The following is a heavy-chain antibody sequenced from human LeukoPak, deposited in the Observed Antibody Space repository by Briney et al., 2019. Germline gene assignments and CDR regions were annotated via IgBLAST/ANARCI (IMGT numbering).Heavy chain of an antibody. CDR1: GDSVSSNTYC. Sequence: SETLALTCTVSGDSVSSNTYCWGWIRQSPGKGLEWVGTLYYSGPTDYNPSLRSRVAMSVDTSKNHFTLKLTSVTAADTAVYYCARLSKGRFFDYIFDFWGHGTLVTVSS. CDR2: LYYSGPT. J-gene: IGHJ4*01. V-gene: IGHV4-39*02. CDR3: ARLSKGRFFDYIFDF. D-gene: IGHD3-9*01.